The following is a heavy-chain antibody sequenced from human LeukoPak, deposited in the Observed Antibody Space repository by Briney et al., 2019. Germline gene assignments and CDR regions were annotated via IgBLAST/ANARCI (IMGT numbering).Heavy chain of an antibody. Sequence: GRSLRLPCAASGFTFSSYGMHWVRQAPGKGLEWVAVISYDGSNKYYADSVKGRFTISRDNSMNTLYLQMNSLRDEDTAVYYCAQAWRWLQLNYWGQGTLVTVSS. CDR1: GFTFSSYG. CDR2: ISYDGSNK. V-gene: IGHV3-30*18. D-gene: IGHD5-24*01. J-gene: IGHJ4*02. CDR3: AQAWRWLQLNY.